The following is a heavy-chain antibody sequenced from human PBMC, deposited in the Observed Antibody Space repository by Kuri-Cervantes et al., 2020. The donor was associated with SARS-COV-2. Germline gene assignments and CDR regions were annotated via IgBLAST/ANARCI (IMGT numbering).Heavy chain of an antibody. CDR2: ISYDGSNK. CDR1: GFTFSSYW. J-gene: IGHJ3*02. Sequence: LSLTCAASGFTFSSYWMSWVRQAPGKGLEWVAVISYDGSNKYYADPVKGRFTISRDNSKNTLYLQMNSLRAEDTAVYYCARDLRSGWFEGAFDIWGRGTMVTVSS. V-gene: IGHV3-30*03. CDR3: ARDLRSGWFEGAFDI. D-gene: IGHD6-19*01.